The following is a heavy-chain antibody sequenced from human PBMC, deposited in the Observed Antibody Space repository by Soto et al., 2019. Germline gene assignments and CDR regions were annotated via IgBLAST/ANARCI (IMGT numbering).Heavy chain of an antibody. V-gene: IGHV4-59*01. Sequence: ETLSLTCTVSGGPISSYYWSWIRQPPGKGLEWIGYIYYSGSTNYNPSLKSRVTISVDTSKNQFSLKLSSVTAADTAVYYCARARYGDYYYYYYGMDVWGQGTTVTVSS. D-gene: IGHD4-17*01. CDR3: ARARYGDYYYYYYGMDV. CDR2: IYYSGST. J-gene: IGHJ6*02. CDR1: GGPISSYY.